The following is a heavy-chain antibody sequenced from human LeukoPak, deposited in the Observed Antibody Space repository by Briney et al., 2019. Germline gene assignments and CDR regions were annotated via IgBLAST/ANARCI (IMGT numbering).Heavy chain of an antibody. J-gene: IGHJ4*02. CDR1: GFTFSKAW. D-gene: IGHD3-10*01. V-gene: IGHV3-20*04. CDR2: INWNGGST. Sequence: RSGGSLRLSCAASGFTFSKAWMSWVRQAPGKGLEWVSGINWNGGSTGYADSVKGRFTISRDNAKNSLYLQMNSLRVEDTAVYYCAKVAKYYYGSETYYFFEHWGQGTPVTASS. CDR3: AKVAKYYYGSETYYFFEH.